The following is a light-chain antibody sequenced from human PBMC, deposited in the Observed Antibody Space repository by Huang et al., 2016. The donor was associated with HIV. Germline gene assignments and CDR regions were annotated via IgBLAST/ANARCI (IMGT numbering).Light chain of an antibody. Sequence: ERVMTQSPVTLSVSPGERATFSCRASQSISSKLAWYQQKPGQAPRLLIYGASTRATGIPARFSGSGSGTEFTLTMSSLQSEDFAVYYCQQYNNWPFTFGPGTRVDIK. CDR3: QQYNNWPFT. V-gene: IGKV3-15*01. J-gene: IGKJ3*01. CDR1: QSISSK. CDR2: GAS.